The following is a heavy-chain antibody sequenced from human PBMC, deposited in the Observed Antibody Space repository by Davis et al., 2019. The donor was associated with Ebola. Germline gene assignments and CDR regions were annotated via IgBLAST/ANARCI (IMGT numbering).Heavy chain of an antibody. CDR1: NGSVSDHY. J-gene: IGHJ5*02. Sequence: SETLSLTCAVYNGSVSDHYWNWIRQSPRKGLEWIGEVHPGGRTNYNPSLDSRVIISRDTSKNQFSLELESLTAAAAAVYYCVRGRIVVPVGYRGVRSWFDLWAQGTLVIVSS. CDR2: VHPGGRT. V-gene: IGHV4-34*01. D-gene: IGHD3-10*01. CDR3: VRGRIVVPVGYRGVRSWFDL.